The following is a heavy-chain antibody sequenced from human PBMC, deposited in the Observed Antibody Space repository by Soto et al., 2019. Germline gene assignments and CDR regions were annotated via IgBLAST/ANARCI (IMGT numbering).Heavy chain of an antibody. CDR3: AREYAARIERWFDA. CDR1: GASISGFY. D-gene: IGHD6-6*01. J-gene: IGHJ5*02. CDR2: IYATGTT. Sequence: QVQLQESGPGLVKPSETLSLTCTVSGASISGFYWSWIRKSAGKGLEWIGRIYATGTTDYNPSLKSRVMMSVDTSNNQFSLKVTSVTAADTAVYFCAREYAARIERWFDAWGQGILVTVSS. V-gene: IGHV4-4*07.